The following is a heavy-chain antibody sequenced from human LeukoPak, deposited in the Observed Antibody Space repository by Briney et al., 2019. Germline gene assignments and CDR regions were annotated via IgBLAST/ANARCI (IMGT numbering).Heavy chain of an antibody. J-gene: IGHJ5*02. V-gene: IGHV4-59*08. CDR2: IYYSGST. D-gene: IGHD6-6*01. CDR1: GGSVSGYY. CDR3: ARYREYSSSGLVFFDP. Sequence: PSETLSLTCTVSGGSVSGYYWSWIRQPPGKGLEWIGYIYYSGSTNYNPSLKSRVTISVGTSENQFSLKLTSVTAADTAVYYCARYREYSSSGLVFFDPWGHGILVTVSS.